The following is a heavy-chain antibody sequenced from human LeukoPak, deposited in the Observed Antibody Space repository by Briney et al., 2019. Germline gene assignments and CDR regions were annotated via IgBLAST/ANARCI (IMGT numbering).Heavy chain of an antibody. CDR3: ARVRLYYYGMDV. Sequence: EASVKVSCKSSGRTLPDCFIHWVRQAPGQGLEWMGWMNPNSGDTNSAQSFQGRVTMTRETSISTAYMELSRLRFDDTAVYYCARVRLYYYGMDVWGQGTTVTVSS. CDR2: MNPNSGDT. J-gene: IGHJ6*02. V-gene: IGHV1-2*02. CDR1: GRTLPDCF.